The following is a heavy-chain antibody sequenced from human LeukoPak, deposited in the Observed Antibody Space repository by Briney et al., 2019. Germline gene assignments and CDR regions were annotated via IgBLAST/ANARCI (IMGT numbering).Heavy chain of an antibody. CDR2: IRNKAQRYTT. D-gene: IGHD1-26*01. V-gene: IGHV3-72*01. Sequence: GGSLRLSCAASGFTFSDLYMSWVRQAPGKGLEWVGRIRNKAQRYTTEYATSVKGRFTISRDDSKNSLFLQMNSLKTEDTAVYYCARDTSASPDDYWGPGTLVTVSS. CDR1: GFTFSDLY. J-gene: IGHJ4*02. CDR3: ARDTSASPDDY.